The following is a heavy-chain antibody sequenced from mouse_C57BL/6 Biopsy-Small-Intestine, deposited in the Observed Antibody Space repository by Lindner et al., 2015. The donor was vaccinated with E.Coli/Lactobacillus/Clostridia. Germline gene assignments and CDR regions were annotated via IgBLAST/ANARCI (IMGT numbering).Heavy chain of an antibody. CDR1: GYDFTSLH. D-gene: IGHD1-2*01. V-gene: IGHV1S26*01. CDR2: MNTKSENS. CDR3: ARGVTAGVDF. J-gene: IGHJ4*01. Sequence: SVKVSCKASGYDFTSLHINWVRQATGQGLEWMGWMNTKSENSGYAQKFEGRVTMTRDTSTSTAYMELRSLTSDDTAVYYCARGVTAGVDFWGQGTLVTVSS.